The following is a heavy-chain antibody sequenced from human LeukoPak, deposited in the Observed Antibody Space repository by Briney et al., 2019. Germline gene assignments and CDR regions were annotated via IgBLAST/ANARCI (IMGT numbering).Heavy chain of an antibody. CDR1: GYTFTGYY. Sequence: GASVKVSCKASGYTFTGYYMHWVRQAPGQGLEWMGWINPNSGGTNYAQKFQGRVTMTRDTSISTAYMELSRLRSDDTAVYYCARDHCSSTSCLTRRGKFDPWGQGTLVTVSS. CDR2: INPNSGGT. D-gene: IGHD2-2*01. CDR3: ARDHCSSTSCLTRRGKFDP. J-gene: IGHJ5*02. V-gene: IGHV1-2*02.